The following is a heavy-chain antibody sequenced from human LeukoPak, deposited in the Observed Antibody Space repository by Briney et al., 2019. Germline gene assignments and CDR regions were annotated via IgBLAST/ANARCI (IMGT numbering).Heavy chain of an antibody. Sequence: SETLSLTCTVSGGSINSGGYYWSWIRQHPGKGLEWIGYIYYSGSTYYNPSLKSRVTISVDTPKHQFSLKLSSVTAADTAVYYCTRAYYYDSSGYITDYWGQGTLVTVSS. J-gene: IGHJ4*02. CDR2: IYYSGST. D-gene: IGHD3-22*01. CDR3: TRAYYYDSSGYITDY. V-gene: IGHV4-31*03. CDR1: GGSINSGGYY.